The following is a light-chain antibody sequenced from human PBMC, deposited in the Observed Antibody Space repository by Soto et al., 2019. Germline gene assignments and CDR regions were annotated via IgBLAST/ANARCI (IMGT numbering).Light chain of an antibody. CDR2: DAS. CDR1: QSISSS. V-gene: IGKV3-11*01. CDR3: QQRSEWPRT. Sequence: EIVLTQSPATLSLSPGERATLSCRASQSISSSLAWYQQKPGQAPRLLIYDASTRATGFPARFSGSGSGTDFTLTIGSLEPEDFGVYYCQQRSEWPRTFGQGIKVEI. J-gene: IGKJ1*01.